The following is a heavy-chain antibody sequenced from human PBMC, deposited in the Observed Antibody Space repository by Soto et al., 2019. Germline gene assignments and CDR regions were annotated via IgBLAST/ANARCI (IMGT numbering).Heavy chain of an antibody. D-gene: IGHD6-13*01. V-gene: IGHV4-34*01. CDR1: GGSFSGYY. CDR2: INHSGST. CDR3: ARPRIAAAGTSWFDP. Sequence: QVQLQQWGAGLLKPSETLSLTCAVYGGSFSGYYWSWIRQPPGKGLEWIGEINHSGSTNYNPSLKSRVTISVDTSKNQFSLKLSSVTAADTAVYYCARPRIAAAGTSWFDPGGQGTLVTVSS. J-gene: IGHJ5*02.